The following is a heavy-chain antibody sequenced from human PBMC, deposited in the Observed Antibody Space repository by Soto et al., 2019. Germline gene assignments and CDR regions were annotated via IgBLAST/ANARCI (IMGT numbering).Heavy chain of an antibody. J-gene: IGHJ6*02. V-gene: IGHV3-53*01. CDR1: GFTVSSNY. D-gene: IGHD6-19*01. CDR2: IYSGGST. CDR3: ARVISEVYSSGWPHYYYYYGMDV. Sequence: GGSLRLSCAASGFTVSSNYMSWVRQAPGKGLEWVSVIYSGGSTYYADSVKGRFTISRDNSKNTLYLQMNSLRAEDTAVYYCARVISEVYSSGWPHYYYYYGMDVWGQGTTVTVSS.